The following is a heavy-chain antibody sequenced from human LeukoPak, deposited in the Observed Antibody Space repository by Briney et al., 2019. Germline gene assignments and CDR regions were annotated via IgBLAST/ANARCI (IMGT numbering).Heavy chain of an antibody. Sequence: GESLRLSCAASGFTFSGYSMNWVRQAPGKGLEWVTSITTGNDKFCADSVKGRFTISRDDAKNSLYLQMNSLRVEDTALYYCARDPGDHDYWGQGILVTVSS. CDR3: ARDPGDHDY. D-gene: IGHD3-10*01. CDR2: ITTGNDK. CDR1: GFTFSGYS. J-gene: IGHJ4*02. V-gene: IGHV3-21*01.